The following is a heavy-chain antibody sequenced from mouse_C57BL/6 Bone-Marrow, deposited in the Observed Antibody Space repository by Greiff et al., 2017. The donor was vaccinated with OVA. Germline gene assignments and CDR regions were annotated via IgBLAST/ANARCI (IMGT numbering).Heavy chain of an antibody. J-gene: IGHJ4*01. Sequence: VQLQQSGPELVKPGASVKISCKASGYAFSSSWMNWVKQRPGKGLEWIGRIYPGDGDTNYNGKFKGKATLTADKSSSTAYMQLSSLTSEDSAVYVCARPPITTVVATRDYAMDYWGQGTSVTVSS. CDR3: ARPPITTVVATRDYAMDY. D-gene: IGHD1-1*01. CDR2: IYPGDGDT. V-gene: IGHV1-82*01. CDR1: GYAFSSSW.